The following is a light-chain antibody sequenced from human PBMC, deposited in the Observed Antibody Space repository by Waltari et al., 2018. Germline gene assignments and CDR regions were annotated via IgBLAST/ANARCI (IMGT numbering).Light chain of an antibody. CDR1: SSNLGNHY. V-gene: IGLV1-51*02. CDR3: GTWDSSLSGAV. CDR2: ENT. Sequence: QSVLTQPPSVSAAPGQRVTISCSGGSSNLGNHYVSWYRQFPGTAPKLPIYENTERHSGSPGRFSGSKSCTSATLDITGLQAGDEADYYCGTWDSSLSGAVFGGGTHLTVL. J-gene: IGLJ7*01.